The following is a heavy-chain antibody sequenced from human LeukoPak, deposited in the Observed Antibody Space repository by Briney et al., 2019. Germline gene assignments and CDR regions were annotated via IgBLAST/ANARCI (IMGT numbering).Heavy chain of an antibody. J-gene: IGHJ4*02. CDR1: GFTFSSYA. CDR2: ISSNGGST. D-gene: IGHD1-26*01. Sequence: GGSLRLSCAASGFTFSSYAMHWVRQAPGKGLEYVSAISSNGGSTYYANSVKGRFTISRDNSKNTLYLQIGSLRAEDMAVYYCATHLSGSYYNWGQGTLVTVSS. V-gene: IGHV3-64*01. CDR3: ATHLSGSYYN.